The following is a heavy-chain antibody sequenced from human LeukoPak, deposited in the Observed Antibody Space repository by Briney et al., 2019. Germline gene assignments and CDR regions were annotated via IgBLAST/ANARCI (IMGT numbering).Heavy chain of an antibody. V-gene: IGHV1-46*01. Sequence: ASVKVSCKASGYTFTSNYIHWVRQAPGQGLEWMGMIYPSGGSTSYAQKFQGRVTMTRDTSTSTVYMELSSLRSEDTAVYYCARGPGGYSYGEHFDYWGQGTLVTVSS. CDR1: GYTFTSNY. J-gene: IGHJ4*02. D-gene: IGHD5-18*01. CDR2: IYPSGGST. CDR3: ARGPGGYSYGEHFDY.